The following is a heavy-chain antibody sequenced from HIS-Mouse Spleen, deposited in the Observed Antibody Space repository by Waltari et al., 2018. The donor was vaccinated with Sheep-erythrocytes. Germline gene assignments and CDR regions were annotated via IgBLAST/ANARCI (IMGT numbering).Heavy chain of an antibody. CDR1: GYTFTGYY. Sequence: QVQLVQSGAEVKKPGASVKVSCKASGYTFTGYYMHWGRQAPGKGLEWMGWINPNSGGTNYAQTFQGRVTMTRDTSISTAYMELSRLRSDDTAVYYCARGRIAAAVYAFDIWGQGTMVTVSS. V-gene: IGHV1-2*02. CDR3: ARGRIAAAVYAFDI. CDR2: INPNSGGT. J-gene: IGHJ3*02. D-gene: IGHD6-13*01.